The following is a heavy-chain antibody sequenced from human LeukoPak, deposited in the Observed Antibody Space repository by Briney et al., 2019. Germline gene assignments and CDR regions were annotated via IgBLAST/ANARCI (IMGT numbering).Heavy chain of an antibody. V-gene: IGHV3-11*04. CDR2: ISSSGSTI. D-gene: IGHD3-10*01. CDR3: ARERMYSGSGSTYPYYDY. CDR1: GFTFSDYY. J-gene: IGHJ4*02. Sequence: GGSLRLSCAASGFTFSDYYMSWIRQAPGKGLEWVSCISSSGSTIYYADSVKGRFTISRDNAKNALYLEMNSLRVGDTAVYYCARERMYSGSGSTYPYYDYWGQGTLVTVSS.